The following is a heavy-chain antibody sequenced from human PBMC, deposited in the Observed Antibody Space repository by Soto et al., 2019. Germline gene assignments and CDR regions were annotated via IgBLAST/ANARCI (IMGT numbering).Heavy chain of an antibody. CDR2: ISDDGRNK. V-gene: IGHV3-30*18. J-gene: IGHJ4*02. CDR1: GFSFNTFG. Sequence: QVQLVESGGGVVQPGRSLRLSCAASGFSFNTFGIHWVRQAPGKGLEWVALISDDGRNKYFADSVKGSFTISRDNSNNTLYLQMNSLRAEDTAVYYCANDWGHGDYVFDNWGQGTLVIVSS. CDR3: ANDWGHGDYVFDN. D-gene: IGHD4-17*01.